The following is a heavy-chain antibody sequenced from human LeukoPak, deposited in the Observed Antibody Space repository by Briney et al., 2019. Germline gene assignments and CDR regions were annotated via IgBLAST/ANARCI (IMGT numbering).Heavy chain of an antibody. Sequence: SETLSLTCTVSGGSISTYYWSWIRQPPGKGLEWIGYIHYSGSTNNNPSLKSRVTISVDTSKNQFSLKLSSVTAADTAVYYCARGCGGDCYSSDAFDIWGQGTMVTVSS. J-gene: IGHJ3*02. CDR1: GGSISTYY. V-gene: IGHV4-59*01. CDR3: ARGCGGDCYSSDAFDI. CDR2: IHYSGST. D-gene: IGHD2-21*02.